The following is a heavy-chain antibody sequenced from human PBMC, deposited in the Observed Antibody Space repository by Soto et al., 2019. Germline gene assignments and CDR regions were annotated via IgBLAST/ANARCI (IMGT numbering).Heavy chain of an antibody. CDR1: GGTFSSYA. J-gene: IGHJ6*02. CDR2: IIPIFGTA. CDR3: AREYYYDSSGYYENYYYYGMDV. D-gene: IGHD3-22*01. V-gene: IGHV1-69*13. Sequence: SVKVSCKASGGTFSSYAISWVRQAPGQGLEWMGGIIPIFGTANYAQKFQGRVTITADESTSTAYMELSSLRSEDTAVYYCAREYYYDSSGYYENYYYYGMDVWGQGTTVTV.